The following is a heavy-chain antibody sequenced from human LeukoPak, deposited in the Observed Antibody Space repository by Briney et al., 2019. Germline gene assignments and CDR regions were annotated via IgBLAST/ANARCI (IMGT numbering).Heavy chain of an antibody. CDR3: ARDYQQWLVYSVDFDY. Sequence: ASVKVSCKASGYSFTSYGFTWVRQAPGQGLEWMGWISTYDGNANYAQKLQGRVTMTTDTSTITAYMELRSLRSDDTAVYYCARDYQQWLVYSVDFDYWGQGTLVTVSS. J-gene: IGHJ4*02. CDR2: ISTYDGNA. D-gene: IGHD6-19*01. V-gene: IGHV1-18*01. CDR1: GYSFTSYG.